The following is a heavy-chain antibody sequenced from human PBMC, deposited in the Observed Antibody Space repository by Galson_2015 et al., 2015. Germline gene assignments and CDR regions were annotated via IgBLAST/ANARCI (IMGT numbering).Heavy chain of an antibody. V-gene: IGHV3-30*18. CDR2: ISYDGSNK. CDR3: AKDVLVGATSCLPDY. Sequence: SLRLSCAASGFTFSSYGMHWVRQAPGKGLEWVAVISYDGSNKYYADSVEGRFTISRDNSKNTLYLQMNSLRAEDTAVYYCAKDVLVGATSCLPDYWGQGTRVTVSS. J-gene: IGHJ4*02. D-gene: IGHD1-26*01. CDR1: GFTFSSYG.